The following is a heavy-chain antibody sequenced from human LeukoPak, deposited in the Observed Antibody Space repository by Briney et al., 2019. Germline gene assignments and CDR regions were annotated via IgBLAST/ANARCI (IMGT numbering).Heavy chain of an antibody. D-gene: IGHD5-24*01. CDR3: VRDGDAYNFDY. CDR1: GFTFRNYW. V-gene: IGHV3-74*01. J-gene: IGHJ4*02. Sequence: GGSLRLSCAASGFTFRNYWMHWVRQAPEKGLLWVSRIKGDGTDTAYADPLKGRFTVSRDNAKNTLYLQMNSLRDEDMAVYYCVRDGDAYNFDYWGQGALVTVSS. CDR2: IKGDGTDT.